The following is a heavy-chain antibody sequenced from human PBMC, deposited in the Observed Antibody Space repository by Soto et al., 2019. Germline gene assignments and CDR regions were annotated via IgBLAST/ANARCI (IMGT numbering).Heavy chain of an antibody. D-gene: IGHD6-13*01. V-gene: IGHV4-4*02. J-gene: IGHJ4*02. CDR3: ARNSIAAAGMVSFDY. CDR1: GGSISSSNW. Sequence: PSETLSLTCAVSGGSISSSNWWSWVRQPPGKGLEWIGEIYHSGSTNYNPSLKSRVTISVDKSKNQFSLKLSSVTAADTAVYYCARNSIAAAGMVSFDYWGQGTLVTVSS. CDR2: IYHSGST.